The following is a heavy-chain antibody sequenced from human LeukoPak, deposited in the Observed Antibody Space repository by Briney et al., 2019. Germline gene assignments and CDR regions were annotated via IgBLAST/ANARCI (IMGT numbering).Heavy chain of an antibody. CDR2: ISGGPVST. J-gene: IGHJ4*02. V-gene: IGHV3-23*01. CDR3: ARDRVYGSGSLDS. D-gene: IGHD3-10*01. CDR1: GFSFSGFG. Sequence: GGTLRLSCAASGFSFSGFGMSWVRQAPGKGLEWVSGISGGPVSTSHADSVKGRFTISGDNAKNTLYLQMNSLRVEDTAVYYCARDRVYGSGSLDSWGQGTLVTVSS.